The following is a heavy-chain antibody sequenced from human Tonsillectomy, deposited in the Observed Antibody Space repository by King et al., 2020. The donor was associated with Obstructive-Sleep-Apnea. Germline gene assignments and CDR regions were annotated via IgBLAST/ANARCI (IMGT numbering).Heavy chain of an antibody. Sequence: QLQESGPGLVKPSQTLSLTCAVSGGSISSGAYSWSWIRQPPGKGLEWIGYIYYSGSTYYNPSLKSHVTISVDTSTNQFSLKLSSVTAADTAVYYCARGGDYGDYRTAVGADYWGQGTLVTVSS. CDR1: GGSISSGAYS. CDR2: IYYSGST. V-gene: IGHV4-30-4*07. D-gene: IGHD4-17*01. CDR3: ARGGDYGDYRTAVGADY. J-gene: IGHJ4*02.